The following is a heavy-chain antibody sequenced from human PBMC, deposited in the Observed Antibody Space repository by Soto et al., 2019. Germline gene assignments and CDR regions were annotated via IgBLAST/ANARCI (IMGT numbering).Heavy chain of an antibody. CDR2: SVANSGNR. V-gene: IGHV1-18*01. D-gene: IGHD3-10*01. CDR1: GYPFSTYG. CDR3: ARVAGYGSGNRFFDN. J-gene: IGHJ4*02. Sequence: QVQLVQSGAEVTKPGASVKVSCKTSGYPFSTYGLSWVRQAPGQGLEWMGWSVANSGNRIYAQKFQGRVTMHTDRATNTGYMELRSLTSDDSALYSCARVAGYGSGNRFFDNWGQGTLVTVSS.